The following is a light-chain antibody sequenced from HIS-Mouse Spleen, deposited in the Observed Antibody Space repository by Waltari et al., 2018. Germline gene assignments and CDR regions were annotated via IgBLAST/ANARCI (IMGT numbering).Light chain of an antibody. V-gene: IGLV2-23*01. CDR1: SSAVGSHNL. Sequence: QSALTQPASVSGSPGQSITISCTGTSSAVGSHNLVSWYQQHPGKAPKLMIYEGSKRPSGVSNRFSGSKSGNTASLTISGLQAEDEADYYCCSYAGSSTFVVFGGGTKLTVL. CDR3: CSYAGSSTFVV. J-gene: IGLJ2*01. CDR2: EGS.